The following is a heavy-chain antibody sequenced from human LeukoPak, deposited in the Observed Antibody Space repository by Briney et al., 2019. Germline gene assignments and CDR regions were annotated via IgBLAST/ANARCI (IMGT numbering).Heavy chain of an antibody. J-gene: IGHJ4*02. CDR3: VRDYAVDRVAH. D-gene: IGHD5-12*01. CDR2: ITTEVPDK. Sequence: PGGSLRLSCAASGFAFSTCWMHWVRQAPGKGLVWVSRITTEVPDKAYADSVKGRFTISRDDARNTLYLQMNSLTAEDTAVYYCVRDYAVDRVAHWGQGTLVTVSS. CDR1: GFAFSTCW. V-gene: IGHV3-74*01.